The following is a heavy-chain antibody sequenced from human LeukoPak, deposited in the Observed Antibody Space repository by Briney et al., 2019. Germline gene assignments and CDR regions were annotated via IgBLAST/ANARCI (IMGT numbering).Heavy chain of an antibody. CDR1: GFTFSSYG. D-gene: IGHD6-19*01. Sequence: GRSLRLSCAASGFTFSSYGMHWVRQAPGKGLEWVAVISYDGSNKYYADSVKGRFTISSDNSKNTLYLQMDSLRAEDTAVYYCAKTGYSSGWYRLRERYYFDYWGQGTLVTVSS. CDR3: AKTGYSSGWYRLRERYYFDY. V-gene: IGHV3-30*18. CDR2: ISYDGSNK. J-gene: IGHJ4*02.